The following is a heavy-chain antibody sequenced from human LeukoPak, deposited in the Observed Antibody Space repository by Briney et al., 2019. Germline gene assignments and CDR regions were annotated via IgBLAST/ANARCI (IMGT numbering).Heavy chain of an antibody. CDR1: GGSFSSYA. Sequence: PSVTVSCKASGGSFSSYAISWVRQAPGQGPEWMGGIIPLFRTANYAPKFRGRVTITADKSTSTAFMELSSLRSEDTAMYYCATNYEILSGYPKNYYFHIWGQGTMVTVSS. CDR3: ATNYEILSGYPKNYYFHI. V-gene: IGHV1-69*06. CDR2: IIPLFRTA. J-gene: IGHJ3*02. D-gene: IGHD3-9*01.